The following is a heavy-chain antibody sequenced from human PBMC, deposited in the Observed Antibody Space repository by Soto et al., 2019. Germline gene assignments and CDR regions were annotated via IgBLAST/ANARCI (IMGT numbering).Heavy chain of an antibody. CDR2: IIPIFGTA. Sequence: VQLVESGGGLVKPGGSLRLSCAGSGFIFSDYCISWVRQAPGQGLEWMGGIIPIFGTANYAQKFQGRVTITADESTSTAYMELSSLRSEDTAVYYCARGRITIFGVVILPDDYWGQGTLVTVSS. D-gene: IGHD3-3*01. V-gene: IGHV1-69*01. CDR3: ARGRITIFGVVILPDDY. CDR1: GFIFSDYC. J-gene: IGHJ4*02.